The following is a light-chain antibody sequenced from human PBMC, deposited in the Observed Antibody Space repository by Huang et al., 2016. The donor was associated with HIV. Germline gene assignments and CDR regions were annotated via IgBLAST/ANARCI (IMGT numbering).Light chain of an antibody. V-gene: IGKV3-20*01. CDR3: QQYGSSPQT. Sequence: DIVLTQSPGTLSLSPGQRATLSCRASQSINSGYLAWYQPRPAQAPRLLIYGASTRATGIPDRFSGSGSGTDFTLTITRLEPEDFAVYYCQQYGSSPQTFGQGTKVEIK. CDR2: GAS. CDR1: QSINSGY. J-gene: IGKJ1*01.